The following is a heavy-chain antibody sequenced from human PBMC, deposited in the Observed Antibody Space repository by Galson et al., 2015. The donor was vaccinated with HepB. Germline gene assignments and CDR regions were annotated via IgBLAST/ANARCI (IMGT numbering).Heavy chain of an antibody. Sequence: PVKEYCKAPGYTFTDYYMYWARQAPRQGLEWMGIINPSGNRTSYAQKFQGIVTMTWDTSTSTVYMELSSLSSEDTAVYYCARDRYFDYWGQGTLVTVTS. V-gene: IGHV1-46*01. CDR2: INPSGNRT. J-gene: IGHJ4*02. CDR1: GYTFTDYY. CDR3: ARDRYFDY.